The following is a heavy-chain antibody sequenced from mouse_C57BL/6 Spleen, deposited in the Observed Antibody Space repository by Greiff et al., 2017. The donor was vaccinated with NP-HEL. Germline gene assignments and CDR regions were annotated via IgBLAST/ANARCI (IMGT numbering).Heavy chain of an antibody. V-gene: IGHV1-82*01. CDR2: IYPGDGDT. Sequence: VQLQQSGPELVKPGASVKISCKASGYAFSSSWMNWVKQRPGKGLEWIGRIYPGDGDTNYNGKFKGKATLTADKSSSTAYMQLSSLTSEDSAVYFCARKGLRDYLDYWGQGTTLTVSS. J-gene: IGHJ2*01. CDR1: GYAFSSSW. D-gene: IGHD1-1*01. CDR3: ARKGLRDYLDY.